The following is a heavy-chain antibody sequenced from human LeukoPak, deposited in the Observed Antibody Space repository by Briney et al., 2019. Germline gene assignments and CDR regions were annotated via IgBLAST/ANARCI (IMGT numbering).Heavy chain of an antibody. CDR1: GFTFTNYA. D-gene: IGHD4-11*01. Sequence: GGSLRLSCAASGFTFTNYAMPWVRQAPGKGLEWLALISSDGRDTYYADSVKGRFTISRDNSKNTLFLQMNSLRAEDTAVYYCARSPYSNYPTSDYWGQGTLLTVSS. V-gene: IGHV3-30*04. CDR3: ARSPYSNYPTSDY. CDR2: ISSDGRDT. J-gene: IGHJ4*02.